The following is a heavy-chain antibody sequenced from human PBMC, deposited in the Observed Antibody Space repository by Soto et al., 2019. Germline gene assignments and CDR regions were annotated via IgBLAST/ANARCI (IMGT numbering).Heavy chain of an antibody. D-gene: IGHD3-22*01. CDR3: DRVDRSFHPENSFDP. J-gene: IGHJ5*02. CDR2: IYHSGST. CDR1: GGSISSGGYS. V-gene: IGHV4-30-2*01. Sequence: SEPLSLTCAVSGGSISSGGYSWSWIRQPPGKGLEWIGYIYHSGSTYYNPSLKSRVTISVDRSKNQFSLKLSSVTAADTAVYYCDRVDRSFHPENSFDPWGQGTLVTVSS.